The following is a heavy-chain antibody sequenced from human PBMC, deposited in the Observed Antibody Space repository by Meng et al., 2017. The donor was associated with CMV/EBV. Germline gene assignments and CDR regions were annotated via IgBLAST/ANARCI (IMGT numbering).Heavy chain of an antibody. CDR1: GGSVSSGSYY. CDR3: ARSGRSSSSGRSFLDY. Sequence: SETLSLTCTVSGGSVSSGSYYWSWIRQPPGKGLEWIGYIYYSGSTYYNPSLKSRVTISVDTSKNQFSLKLSSVTAADTAVYYCARSGRSSSSGRSFLDYWGQGTLVTVSS. CDR2: IYYSGST. V-gene: IGHV4-61*01. D-gene: IGHD6-6*01. J-gene: IGHJ4*02.